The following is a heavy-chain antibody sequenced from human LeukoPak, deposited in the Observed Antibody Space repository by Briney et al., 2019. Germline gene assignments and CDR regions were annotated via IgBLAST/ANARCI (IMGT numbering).Heavy chain of an antibody. D-gene: IGHD2-2*01. Sequence: GGPLRLSCAASGFTFSSYWMSWVRQAPGKGLEWVANIKQDGSEKYYVDSVKGRFTISRDNAKNSLYLQMNSLRAEDTAVYYCARVGVVPAAKDYYYYMDVWGKGTTVTVSS. CDR2: IKQDGSEK. CDR1: GFTFSSYW. V-gene: IGHV3-7*01. CDR3: ARVGVVPAAKDYYYYMDV. J-gene: IGHJ6*03.